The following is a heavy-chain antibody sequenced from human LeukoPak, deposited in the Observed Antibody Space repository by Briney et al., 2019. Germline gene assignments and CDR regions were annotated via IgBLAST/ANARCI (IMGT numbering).Heavy chain of an antibody. D-gene: IGHD7-27*01. CDR3: ARDLMWGFDY. CDR2: IGNDGRDQ. V-gene: IGHV3-30*02. J-gene: IGHJ4*02. CDR1: GFTFSGHA. Sequence: GGSLRLYCGASGFTFSGHAIQWGGQTAAVVLQRVAIIGNDGRDQHYSESVKGRFTISRDNSKNTLFLQLNSLRPEDTALYLCARDLMWGFDYWGQGTLVTVSS.